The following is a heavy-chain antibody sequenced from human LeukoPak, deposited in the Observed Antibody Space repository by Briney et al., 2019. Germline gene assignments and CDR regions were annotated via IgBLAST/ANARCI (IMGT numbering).Heavy chain of an antibody. CDR1: GFTFSSYG. Sequence: GGSLRLSCAASGFTFSSYGMHWVRQAPGKGLEWVAVIWYDGSNKYYADSVKGRFTISRDNSKNTLYLQMNSLRAEDTAVYYCARVDCSSTSCRRVYYYYGMDVWGQGTTVTVSS. CDR3: ARVDCSSTSCRRVYYYYGMDV. CDR2: IWYDGSNK. J-gene: IGHJ6*02. D-gene: IGHD2-2*01. V-gene: IGHV3-33*01.